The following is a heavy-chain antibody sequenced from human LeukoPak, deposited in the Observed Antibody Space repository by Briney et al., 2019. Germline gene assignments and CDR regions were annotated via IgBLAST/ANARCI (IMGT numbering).Heavy chain of an antibody. CDR3: AMEDNWGSGGFDY. CDR1: GFTFSTYS. D-gene: IGHD7-27*01. CDR2: ISSDGGNH. J-gene: IGHJ4*02. Sequence: XLRLSCAASGFTFSTYSMHWVRQAPGKGLEWVAVISSDGGNHYYADSVKGRFTISRDNSKNTLYVQMNSLRPEDTAVYYCAMEDNWGSGGFDYWGQGTLVTVSS. V-gene: IGHV3-30-3*01.